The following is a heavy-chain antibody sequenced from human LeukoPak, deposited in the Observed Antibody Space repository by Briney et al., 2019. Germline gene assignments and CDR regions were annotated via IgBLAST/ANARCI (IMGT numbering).Heavy chain of an antibody. CDR2: IYYSGST. D-gene: IGHD5-12*01. CDR3: ASSYSGYDWSDYYYYYMGV. CDR1: GGSISSSSYY. Sequence: SETLSLTCTVSGGSISSSSYYWGWIRQPPGKGLEWIGSIYYSGSTYYNPSLKSRVTISVDTSKNQFSLKLSSVTAADMAVYYCASSYSGYDWSDYYYYYMGVWGKGTTVTVSS. J-gene: IGHJ6*03. V-gene: IGHV4-39*01.